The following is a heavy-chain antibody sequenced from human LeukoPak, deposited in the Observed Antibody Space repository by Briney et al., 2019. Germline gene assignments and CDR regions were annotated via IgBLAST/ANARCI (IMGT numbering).Heavy chain of an antibody. CDR2: THQYGGEN. CDR1: GFTFSSYS. J-gene: IGHJ4*02. V-gene: IGHV3-7*03. Sequence: GGSLKLSCAASGFTFSSYSMSWVRQAPGKGLEWVASTHQYGGENHYADSVKGRFTISRDNAKNSLYLQMNSLRAEDTAVYYCARDHGPYYYDSSGYYSDYWGQGTLVTVSS. CDR3: ARDHGPYYYDSSGYYSDY. D-gene: IGHD3-22*01.